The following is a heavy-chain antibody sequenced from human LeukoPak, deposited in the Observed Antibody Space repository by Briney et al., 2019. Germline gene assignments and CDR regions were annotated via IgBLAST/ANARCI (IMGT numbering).Heavy chain of an antibody. Sequence: SETLSLTCTVSGDSINNYYWSWIRQPPGKGLGWIGYIYYSGSTNYNPSLKSRVTVSVDTSENQFSLKLSSVTAADTAVYYCARFSHYYGMEVWGQGTTVTVSS. CDR2: IYYSGST. J-gene: IGHJ6*02. CDR1: GDSINNYY. CDR3: ARFSHYYGMEV. V-gene: IGHV4-59*01.